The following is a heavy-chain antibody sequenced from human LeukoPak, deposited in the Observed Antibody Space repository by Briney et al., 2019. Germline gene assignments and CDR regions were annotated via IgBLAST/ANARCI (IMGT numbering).Heavy chain of an antibody. CDR3: ARSVSGYDSYNY. V-gene: IGHV3-21*01. Sequence: GGSLRLSCAASGFTFNRNAISWVRQAPGKGLEWVSTIGGSGDKTFYADSVKGRFTISRDNAKNSLYLQMNSLRAEDTAVYYCARSVSGYDSYNYWGQGTLVTVSS. CDR1: GFTFNRNA. D-gene: IGHD5-12*01. CDR2: IGGSGDKT. J-gene: IGHJ4*02.